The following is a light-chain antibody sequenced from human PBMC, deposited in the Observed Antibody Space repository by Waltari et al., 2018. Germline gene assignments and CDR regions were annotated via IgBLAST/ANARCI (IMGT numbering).Light chain of an antibody. CDR2: DAS. Sequence: EIVLTPSPATLSLSPGERATLSCRASQTVSNYLAWYQQKPGQAPRLLIYDASNRATGVPARFSGSGSGTDFTLTISSLEPEDFVVYYCQQRSYLVTFGGGTKVEIK. CDR3: QQRSYLVT. J-gene: IGKJ4*01. CDR1: QTVSNY. V-gene: IGKV3-11*01.